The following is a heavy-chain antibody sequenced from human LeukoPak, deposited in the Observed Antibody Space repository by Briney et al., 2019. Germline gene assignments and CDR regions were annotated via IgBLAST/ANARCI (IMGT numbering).Heavy chain of an antibody. CDR1: GGSISSYY. CDR3: ARLDTAMVLPGHFDY. J-gene: IGHJ4*02. CDR2: IYYSGST. Sequence: SETLSLTCTVSGGSISSYYWGWIRQPPGKGLEWIGYIYYSGSTNYNPSLKSRVTISVDTSKNQFSLKLSSVTAADTAVYYCARLDTAMVLPGHFDYWGQGTLVTVSS. D-gene: IGHD5-18*01. V-gene: IGHV4-59*01.